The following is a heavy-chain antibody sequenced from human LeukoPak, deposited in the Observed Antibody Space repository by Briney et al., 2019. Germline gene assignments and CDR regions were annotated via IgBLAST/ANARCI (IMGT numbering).Heavy chain of an antibody. CDR1: GFTFSSYG. CDR2: IKQDGSDK. D-gene: IGHD5-18*01. CDR3: ARDRIQLSKFDY. J-gene: IGHJ4*02. V-gene: IGHV3-7*01. Sequence: GGSLRLSCAASGFTFSSYGMSWVRQAPGKGLEWVANIKQDGSDKYYVDSVKGRFSISRDNAQNSLYLQMNSLRAEDTAVYYCARDRIQLSKFDYWGQGTLVTVSS.